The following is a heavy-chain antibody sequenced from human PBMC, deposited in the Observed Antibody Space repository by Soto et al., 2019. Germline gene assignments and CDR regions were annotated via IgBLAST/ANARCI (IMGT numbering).Heavy chain of an antibody. D-gene: IGHD3-16*01. CDR1: GFPFSHYW. CDR3: TSDTFGLRDT. CDR2: INPAGTIT. J-gene: IGHJ5*02. V-gene: IGHV3-74*01. Sequence: GGSLRLSCAASGFPFSHYWMHWVRQTPGKGLVWVSRINPAGTITNYADSVEGRFTISRDNADSALFLQMNSLSAEDTAIYYCTSDTFGLRDTWGQGTLVTVSS.